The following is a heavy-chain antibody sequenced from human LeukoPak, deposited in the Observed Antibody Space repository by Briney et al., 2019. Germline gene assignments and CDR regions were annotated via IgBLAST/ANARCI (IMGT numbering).Heavy chain of an antibody. V-gene: IGHV4-4*07. D-gene: IGHD1-7*01. J-gene: IGHJ4*02. CDR3: ARDRGNWNYPLDY. Sequence: KPSENLSLNCTVSGGSISSYYWSWIRQPARKGLEWIGRIYTSGSTNYNPSLKSRVTMSVDTSKNQFSLKLSSVTAADTAVYYCARDRGNWNYPLDYWGQGTLVTVSS. CDR1: GGSISSYY. CDR2: IYTSGST.